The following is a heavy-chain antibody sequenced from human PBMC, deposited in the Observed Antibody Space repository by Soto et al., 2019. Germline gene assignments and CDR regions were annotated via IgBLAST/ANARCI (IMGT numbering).Heavy chain of an antibody. Sequence: GGSLRLSCAASGFTFSSYAMHWVRQAPGKGLEWVAVISYDGSNKYYADSVKGRFTISRDNSKNTLYLQMNSLRAEDTAVYYCASLLVVVTGGSDYWGQGTLVTVSS. CDR1: GFTFSSYA. D-gene: IGHD2-21*02. J-gene: IGHJ4*02. V-gene: IGHV3-30-3*01. CDR3: ASLLVVVTGGSDY. CDR2: ISYDGSNK.